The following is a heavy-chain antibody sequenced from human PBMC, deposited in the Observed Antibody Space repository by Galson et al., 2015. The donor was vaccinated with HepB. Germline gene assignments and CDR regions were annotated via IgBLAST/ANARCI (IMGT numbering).Heavy chain of an antibody. CDR2: ISGPGGTT. V-gene: IGHV3-23*01. CDR3: AKDLGITVAGDFDY. D-gene: IGHD6-19*01. J-gene: IGHJ4*02. CDR1: GFTFGSHA. Sequence: SLRLSCAASGFTFGSHAMSWVRQGPGKGLEWVSAISGPGGTTYFADSVKGRFSISRDHSKNTLFLQMNSLRVEDTAIYYCAKDLGITVAGDFDYWGQGTLVTVSS.